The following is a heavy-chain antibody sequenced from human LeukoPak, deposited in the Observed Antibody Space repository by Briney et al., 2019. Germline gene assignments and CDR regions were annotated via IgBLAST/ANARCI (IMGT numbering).Heavy chain of an antibody. CDR1: GYTFTSYG. V-gene: IGHV1-18*01. CDR3: AILVGVLTGPDAFDI. CDR2: ISAYNGNT. J-gene: IGHJ3*02. Sequence: GASVKFSCKASGYTFTSYGISWVRQAPGQGIEWMGWISAYNGNTNYAQTLQGRVTMTTDTSTTTASMELKSLRSDDTAVYYCAILVGVLTGPDAFDIWGRGTMVTVSP. D-gene: IGHD3-9*01.